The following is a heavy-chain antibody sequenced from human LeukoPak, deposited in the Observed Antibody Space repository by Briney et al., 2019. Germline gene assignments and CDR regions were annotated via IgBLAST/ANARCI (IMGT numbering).Heavy chain of an antibody. CDR1: GYTFTSYG. V-gene: IGHV1-18*01. J-gene: IGHJ4*02. CDR2: ISAYNGNT. D-gene: IGHD1-26*01. CDR3: ARDLDQYSGRYGGFGHDF. Sequence: GASVKVSCKASGYTFTSYGINWVRQAPGQGLEWMGWISAYNGNTNHAQKLQGRVTMTTDTSTSTAYMELRSLRSDDTAVYYCARDLDQYSGRYGGFGHDFWGQGTLVTVSS.